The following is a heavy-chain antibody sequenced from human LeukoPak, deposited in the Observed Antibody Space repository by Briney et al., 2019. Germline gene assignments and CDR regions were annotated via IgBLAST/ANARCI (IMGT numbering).Heavy chain of an antibody. CDR1: GGSISSYY. CDR3: ARGKTGTRSYYYYYMDV. J-gene: IGHJ6*03. D-gene: IGHD1-1*01. V-gene: IGHV4-59*01. CDR2: IYYSGST. Sequence: ASETLSLTCTVSGGSISSYYWSWIRQPPGKGLEWIGDIYYSGSTNYNPSLKSRVTISVDTSKNQFSLKLSSVTAADTAVYYCARGKTGTRSYYYYYMDVWGKGTTVTVSS.